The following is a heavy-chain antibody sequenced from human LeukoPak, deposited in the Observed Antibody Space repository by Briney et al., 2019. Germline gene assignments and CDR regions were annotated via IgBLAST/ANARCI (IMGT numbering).Heavy chain of an antibody. V-gene: IGHV3-73*01. D-gene: IGHD4-17*01. J-gene: IGHJ5*02. CDR2: IRSKPNNYAT. CDR3: TILYGDSAVNWFDP. Sequence: PGGSLKLSCAASGFTFSDSAMHWVRQASGKGLEWVGRIRSKPNNYATAYAASVKGRFTISRDDSKNTAYQQMNSLKTEDTALYYCTILYGDSAVNWFDPWGQGTLVTVSS. CDR1: GFTFSDSA.